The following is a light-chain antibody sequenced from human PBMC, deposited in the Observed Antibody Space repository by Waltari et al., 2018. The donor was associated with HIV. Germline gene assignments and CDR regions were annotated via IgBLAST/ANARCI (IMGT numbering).Light chain of an antibody. J-gene: IGKJ1*01. Sequence: DVVMTQSPLSLPVTLGQPASISCRSSQSLVYSDGNTYLSWFQQRPGQSPRRLIYKVSNRDSGVPDRFSGSGSGTDFTLQISRAEAEDVGVYYCMQGTHWPWTFGQGTKVEIK. CDR2: KVS. V-gene: IGKV2-30*01. CDR1: QSLVYSDGNTY. CDR3: MQGTHWPWT.